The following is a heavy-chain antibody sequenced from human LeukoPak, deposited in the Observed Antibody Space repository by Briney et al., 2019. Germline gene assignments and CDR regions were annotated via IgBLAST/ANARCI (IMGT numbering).Heavy chain of an antibody. J-gene: IGHJ4*02. CDR3: ARGVPPQYSGPPDY. CDR2: INPNSGGT. V-gene: IGHV1-2*02. CDR1: GYTFTGYY. D-gene: IGHD5-12*01. Sequence: GASVKVSCKASGYTFTGYYMHWVRQAPGQGLVWMGWINPNSGGTNYAQKFQGRVTMTRDTSISTAYMELSRLRSDDTAVYYCARGVPPQYSGPPDYWGQGTLVTVSS.